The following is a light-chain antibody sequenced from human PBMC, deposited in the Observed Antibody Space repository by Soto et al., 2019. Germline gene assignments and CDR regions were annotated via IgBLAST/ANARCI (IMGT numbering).Light chain of an antibody. J-gene: IGLJ1*01. CDR3: SSYTDSSNYV. V-gene: IGLV2-14*01. Sequence: QSVLPQPASVSGSPGQSITISCTGTSSDLAFYNYVSWYQQQPGKAPKLMIYQVTNRPSGVSNRFSGSRSGNTASLTISGLQAEDEADYYCSSYTDSSNYVFGTGTKVTVL. CDR2: QVT. CDR1: SSDLAFYNY.